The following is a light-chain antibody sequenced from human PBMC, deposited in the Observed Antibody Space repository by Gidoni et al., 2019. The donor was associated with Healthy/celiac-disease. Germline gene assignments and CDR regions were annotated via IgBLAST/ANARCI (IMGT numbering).Light chain of an antibody. CDR2: DVS. V-gene: IGLV2-11*01. CDR3: CSYAGSYTFVI. Sequence: QSALTQPRSVSGSPGQSVTISCTGTSSDVGGYNYVSWYQQHPVKAPNLMIYDVSKRPSGVPDRFSGSKSGNTASLTISGLQAEDEADYYCCSYAGSYTFVIFGGGTTLTVL. CDR1: SSDVGGYNY. J-gene: IGLJ2*01.